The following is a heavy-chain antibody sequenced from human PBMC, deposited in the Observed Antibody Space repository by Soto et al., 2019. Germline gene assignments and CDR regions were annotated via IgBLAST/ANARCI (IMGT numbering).Heavy chain of an antibody. V-gene: IGHV3-48*01. CDR1: GFNFNIFS. CDR2: IGDSGSTI. CDR3: ARLRSGWYTYLDY. Sequence: EVQLEESGGGLVQPGGSLRLSCAASGFNFNIFSMNWVRQAPGKGLEWLSYIGDSGSTIYYADSVKGRFTVSRDNAMNSLYLQMNSLSAEDTAVYYCARLRSGWYTYLDYWGQGTLVTVSS. J-gene: IGHJ4*02. D-gene: IGHD6-19*01.